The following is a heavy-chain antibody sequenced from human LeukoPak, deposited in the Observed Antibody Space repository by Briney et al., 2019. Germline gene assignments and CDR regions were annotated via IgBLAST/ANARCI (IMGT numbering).Heavy chain of an antibody. J-gene: IGHJ5*02. Sequence: SETLSLTCSVAGGSFSTYYWNWLRQTPGKGLEWIGHIANGNTDYNPSLKSRVTISVDTSKNQFSLKLTSVTAADTAVYYCARDKAHSYGRYFDPWGQGALVIVSS. CDR1: GGSFSTYY. D-gene: IGHD5-18*01. CDR2: IANGNT. V-gene: IGHV4-59*01. CDR3: ARDKAHSYGRYFDP.